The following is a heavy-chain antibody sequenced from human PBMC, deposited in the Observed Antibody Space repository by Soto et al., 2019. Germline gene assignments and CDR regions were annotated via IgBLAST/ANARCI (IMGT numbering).Heavy chain of an antibody. CDR1: GGSISSGGYS. D-gene: IGHD2-15*01. CDR2: IYHSGST. Sequence: SQTLSLTCAVSGGSISSGGYSWSWIRQPPGKGLEWIGYIYHSGSTYYNPSLKSRVTISVDRSKNQFSLKLSSVTAADTAVYYFARVAVAAPPGYYFDYWGQGTLVTVSS. V-gene: IGHV4-30-2*01. CDR3: ARVAVAAPPGYYFDY. J-gene: IGHJ4*02.